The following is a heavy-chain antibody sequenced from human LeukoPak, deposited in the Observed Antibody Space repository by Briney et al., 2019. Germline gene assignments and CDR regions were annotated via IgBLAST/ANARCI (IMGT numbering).Heavy chain of an antibody. CDR2: INWNGGTT. Sequence: PGGSLRLSCAASGFTFDAYGMTWVRQAPGKGLEWVSGINWNGGTTGHADSVKGRFTISRDNAKNSLYLQMSSLRAEDTALYHCARTRYSGSYGGADYWGQGTLVTVSS. J-gene: IGHJ4*02. CDR3: ARTRYSGSYGGADY. D-gene: IGHD1-26*01. CDR1: GFTFDAYG. V-gene: IGHV3-20*01.